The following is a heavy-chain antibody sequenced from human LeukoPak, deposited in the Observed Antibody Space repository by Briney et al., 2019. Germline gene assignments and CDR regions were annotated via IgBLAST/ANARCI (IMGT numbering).Heavy chain of an antibody. V-gene: IGHV4-34*01. CDR3: ARDEAGTNY. J-gene: IGHJ4*02. CDR1: GGSFSGYY. Sequence: SETLSLTCAVYGGSFSGYYWNWIRQPPGKGLEWIGEINHSGSTNYNLSLKSRVTISVDTSKNQFSLKLSSVTAADTAVYYCARDEAGTNYWGQGTLVTVSS. CDR2: INHSGST. D-gene: IGHD1-1*01.